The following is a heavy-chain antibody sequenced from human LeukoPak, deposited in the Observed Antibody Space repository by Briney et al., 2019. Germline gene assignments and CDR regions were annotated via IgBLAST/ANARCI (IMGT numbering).Heavy chain of an antibody. Sequence: GGSLRLSCSASGFTIKNYALHWARQAPGKGLEYVSDINVDGASTYYADSVRGRFTISRDNSKNTLYLHMSSLRPDDTAVYFCVKTMVTFGGLIRPDAFDIWGQGTMVTVSS. V-gene: IGHV3-64D*06. CDR1: GFTIKNYA. D-gene: IGHD3-16*01. CDR2: INVDGAST. J-gene: IGHJ3*02. CDR3: VKTMVTFGGLIRPDAFDI.